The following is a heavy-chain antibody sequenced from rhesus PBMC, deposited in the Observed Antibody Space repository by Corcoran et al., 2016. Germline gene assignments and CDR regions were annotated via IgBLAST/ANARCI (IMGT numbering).Heavy chain of an antibody. D-gene: IGHD5-24*01. Sequence: QATLKESGPALVKPTQTLTLTCTFSGFSLSTSGMGVGWLRTPPGKALEWLASIYWDDDKYSSTSLKSSLTISKDTSKNQVVLTMTNMDPVDTATYYCARSRSGYSYRNSLDVWGRGVLVTVSS. CDR2: IYWDDDK. J-gene: IGHJ5-2*02. CDR3: ARSRSGYSYRNSLDV. V-gene: IGHV2S1*01. CDR1: GFSLSTSGMG.